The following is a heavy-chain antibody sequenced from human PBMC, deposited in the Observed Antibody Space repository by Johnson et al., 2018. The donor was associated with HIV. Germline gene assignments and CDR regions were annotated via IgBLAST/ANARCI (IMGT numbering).Heavy chain of an antibody. CDR2: IKRKMEGEEK. CDR3: TTDDEAFDI. J-gene: IGHJ3*02. Sequence: VQLVESGGGFIKPGGSLRLSCAASGVTFSNAWMSWVRQAPGKGLEWVGRIKRKMEGEEKAYAEPVKGRFTISRDDSKNTLYLQMNSLKTEDTAVYYCTTDDEAFDIWGQGTMVTVSS. CDR1: GVTFSNAW. V-gene: IGHV3-15*01.